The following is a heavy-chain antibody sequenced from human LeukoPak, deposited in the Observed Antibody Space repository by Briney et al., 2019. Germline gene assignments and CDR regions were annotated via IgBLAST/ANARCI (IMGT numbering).Heavy chain of an antibody. CDR1: GCTFISYE. Sequence: GGSLRLSCAASGCTFISYEMNWVRQAPGKGLEWVSYISSSGSSIYYADSVKGRFTISRDNAKNSLYLQMNRLRAEDTAVYYCARIGAYYDLDYWGQGTLVTVSS. D-gene: IGHD3-22*01. V-gene: IGHV3-48*03. CDR3: ARIGAYYDLDY. CDR2: ISSSGSSI. J-gene: IGHJ4*02.